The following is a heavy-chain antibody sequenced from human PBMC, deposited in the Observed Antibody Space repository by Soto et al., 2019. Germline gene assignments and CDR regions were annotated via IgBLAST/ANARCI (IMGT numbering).Heavy chain of an antibody. Sequence: GASVKVSCKASGYTFTSYYMNWVRQAPGQGLEWMGIINPSGGSTSYAQKFQGRVTMTRDTSTSTVYMELSSLRSEDTAVYYCARAGGLRFLEWSLGAWGQGTLVTVSS. CDR3: ARAGGLRFLEWSLGA. V-gene: IGHV1-46*01. CDR1: GYTFTSYY. CDR2: INPSGGST. D-gene: IGHD3-3*01. J-gene: IGHJ5*02.